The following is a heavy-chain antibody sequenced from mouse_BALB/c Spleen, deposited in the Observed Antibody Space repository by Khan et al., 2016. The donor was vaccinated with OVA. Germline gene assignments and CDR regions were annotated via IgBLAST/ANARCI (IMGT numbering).Heavy chain of an antibody. CDR3: ARDDGSLYWYFDV. D-gene: IGHD1-1*01. J-gene: IGHJ1*01. CDR2: IYYSGTI. V-gene: IGHV3-5*02. CDR1: GISITTGNYR. Sequence: EVQLQESGPGLVKPSQTVSLTCTVTGISITTGNYRWSWIRQFPGNKLEWIGNIYYSGTITSNPSLTSRTTITRDTSKSQFFLEMNSLTAEDTATDFCARDDGSLYWYFDVWGAGTTVTVSS.